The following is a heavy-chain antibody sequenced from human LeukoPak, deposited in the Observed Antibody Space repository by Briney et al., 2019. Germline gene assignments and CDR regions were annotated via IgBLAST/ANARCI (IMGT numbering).Heavy chain of an antibody. CDR2: IIAIFGTA. D-gene: IGHD4-17*01. Sequence: SVKVSCKASGGTFSSYAISWVRQAPGQGLEWMGRIIAIFGTANYAQKFQGRVTITTDESTSTAYMELSSLRSEDTAVYYCARSDYGDYVDYWGQRTLVTASS. V-gene: IGHV1-69*05. CDR1: GGTFSSYA. CDR3: ARSDYGDYVDY. J-gene: IGHJ4*02.